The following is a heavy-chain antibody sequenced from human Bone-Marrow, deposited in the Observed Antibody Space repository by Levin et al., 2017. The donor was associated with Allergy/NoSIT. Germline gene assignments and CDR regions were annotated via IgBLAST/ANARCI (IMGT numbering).Heavy chain of an antibody. D-gene: IGHD3-10*01. CDR3: ASDMDVSGSKAMDV. CDR1: GYTFTNYA. V-gene: IGHV7-4-1*02. J-gene: IGHJ6*02. Sequence: ASVKVSCKASGYTFTNYAVNWLRQAPGQGPEWMGWISTKTGVPRYAQGFRGRFDFSLDTSVSTAHLQINSLKAEDTGVYYCASDMDVSGSKAMDVWGQGTTVIVSS. CDR2: ISTKTGVP.